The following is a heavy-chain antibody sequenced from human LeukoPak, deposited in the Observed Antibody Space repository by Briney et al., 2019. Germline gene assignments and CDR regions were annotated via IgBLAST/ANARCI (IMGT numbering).Heavy chain of an antibody. CDR2: IYYSGST. J-gene: IGHJ3*02. Sequence: SETLSLTCTVSGGSISSYYWSWIRQPPGKGLEWIGYIYYSGSTNYNPSLKSRVTISVATSKNQFSLKLSSVTAADTAVYYCARLGYSSGWYDFDIWGQGTMVTVSS. V-gene: IGHV4-59*08. CDR1: GGSISSYY. D-gene: IGHD6-19*01. CDR3: ARLGYSSGWYDFDI.